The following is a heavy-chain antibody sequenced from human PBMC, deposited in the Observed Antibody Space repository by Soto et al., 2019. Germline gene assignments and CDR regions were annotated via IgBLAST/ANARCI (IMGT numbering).Heavy chain of an antibody. CDR2: INAGNGNT. V-gene: IGHV1-3*01. CDR3: ASRQVVAGTNDYYYGMDV. D-gene: IGHD6-19*01. CDR1: GYTFTSYA. Sequence: QVQLVQSGAEVKKPGASVKVSCKASGYTFTSYAMHWVRQAPGQRLEWMGWINAGNGNTKYSQKFQGRVTIIRDTAAITAYMELSSLRSEDTAVYYCASRQVVAGTNDYYYGMDVWGQGTTVTVSS. J-gene: IGHJ6*02.